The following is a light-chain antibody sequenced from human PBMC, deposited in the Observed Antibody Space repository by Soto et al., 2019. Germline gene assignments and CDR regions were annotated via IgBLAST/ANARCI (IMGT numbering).Light chain of an antibody. Sequence: TQSPATLSLSPGETATLSCRASRPVYINALAWYQQKPGKAPKLLIYKASTLKSGVPSRFSGSGSGTEFTLTISSLQPDDFATYYCQHYNSYSEAFGQGTKVELK. V-gene: IGKV1-5*03. CDR1: RPVYIN. CDR2: KAS. J-gene: IGKJ1*01. CDR3: QHYNSYSEA.